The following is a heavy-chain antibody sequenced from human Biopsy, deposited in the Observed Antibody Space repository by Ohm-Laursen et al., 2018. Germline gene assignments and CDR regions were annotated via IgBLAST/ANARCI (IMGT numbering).Heavy chain of an antibody. D-gene: IGHD3-22*01. CDR1: GGSIGGGGYY. CDR3: ARGVPHYDGSGFPLAGYWYFDL. J-gene: IGHJ2*01. Sequence: TLSLTCAVSGGSIGGGGYYWNWIRQHPGKGLEWIGLISYSGTTFYNPSLESLLTISIDTSKNHFSLNLRSVTAADPAVYYCARGVPHYDGSGFPLAGYWYFDLWGRGTLVTVSS. CDR2: ISYSGTT. V-gene: IGHV4-31*01.